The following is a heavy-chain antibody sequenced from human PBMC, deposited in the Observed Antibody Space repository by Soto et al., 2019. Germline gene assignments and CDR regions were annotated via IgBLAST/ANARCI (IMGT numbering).Heavy chain of an antibody. CDR2: IYYSGST. V-gene: IGHV4-39*01. Sequence: SETLSLTCTVSGGSISSSSYYWGWIRQPPGKGLEWIGSIYYSGSTYYNPSLKSRVTISVDTSKNQFSLKLSSVTAADTAVYYCARHAKYDFWSGYRPDYYYYYMDVWGKGTTVTVSS. D-gene: IGHD3-3*01. CDR1: GGSISSSSYY. CDR3: ARHAKYDFWSGYRPDYYYYYMDV. J-gene: IGHJ6*03.